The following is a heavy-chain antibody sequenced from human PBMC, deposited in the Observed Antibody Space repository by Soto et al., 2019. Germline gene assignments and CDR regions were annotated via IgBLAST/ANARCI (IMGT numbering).Heavy chain of an antibody. J-gene: IGHJ4*02. Sequence: SETLSLTCTVSGGSISNYYCNWIRQPAGKGLEWIGRIDTSGSTNYNPPLKSRVTMSVDTSKQEFSLKLSSVTAADTALYYCARGGQDFWSGPFDYWGRGALVTVSS. CDR1: GGSISNYY. CDR3: ARGGQDFWSGPFDY. V-gene: IGHV4-4*07. CDR2: IDTSGST. D-gene: IGHD3-3*01.